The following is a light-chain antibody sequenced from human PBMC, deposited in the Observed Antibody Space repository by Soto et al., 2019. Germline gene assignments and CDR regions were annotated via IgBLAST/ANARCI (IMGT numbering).Light chain of an antibody. V-gene: IGKV3-20*01. J-gene: IGKJ1*01. CDR3: QQYGGSPRT. Sequence: EIVMTQSPVTLSVSPGERATLSCRASQSVSSSYLAWYQQKPGQAPRLLIYGASSRATGIPDRFSGSGSGTDFTLTISRLEPEDFAVYYCQQYGGSPRTFGQGTKVDVK. CDR1: QSVSSSY. CDR2: GAS.